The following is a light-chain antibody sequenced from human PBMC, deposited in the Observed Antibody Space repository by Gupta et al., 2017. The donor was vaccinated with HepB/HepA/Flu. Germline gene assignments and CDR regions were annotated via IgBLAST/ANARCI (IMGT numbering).Light chain of an antibody. Sequence: EIVLTPSPATLSVSPGERGTLSCRASHSVSSNLAWYQQKPGQAPRLLIYGVSTRATGIPARFSGSGSGTEFTLTISSLQSEDFAVYYCQQYDNWPLTFGGGTKVEIK. V-gene: IGKV3-15*01. CDR3: QQYDNWPLT. J-gene: IGKJ4*01. CDR2: GVS. CDR1: HSVSSN.